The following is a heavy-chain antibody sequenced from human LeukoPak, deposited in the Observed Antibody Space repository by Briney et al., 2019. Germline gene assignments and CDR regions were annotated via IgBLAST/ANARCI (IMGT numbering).Heavy chain of an antibody. CDR1: GFTFRTYW. CDR2: KKEDGSEK. J-gene: IGHJ4*02. Sequence: GGSLRLSCAASGFTFRTYWMSWVRQAPGKGLEWVANKKEDGSEKYYGDSVKGRFTISRDNAKNSLYLEMNSLRVEDTAMYYCARDSSGYQWGQGTLVTVSS. CDR3: ARDSSGYQ. V-gene: IGHV3-7*01. D-gene: IGHD3-22*01.